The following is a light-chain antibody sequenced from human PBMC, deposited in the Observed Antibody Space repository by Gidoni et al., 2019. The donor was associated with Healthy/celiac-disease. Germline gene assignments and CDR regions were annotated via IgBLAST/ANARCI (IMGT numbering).Light chain of an antibody. Sequence: EIVMTQSPATLSVSPGERATLSCRASQSVSSNLAWYQQKPGQAPRLLIYGASTRATGIPARFSGSGSGTEFTLIISSLQSEDFAVYYCQQYNNWHPLTFGGGTKVEIK. CDR1: QSVSSN. V-gene: IGKV3-15*01. J-gene: IGKJ4*01. CDR3: QQYNNWHPLT. CDR2: GAS.